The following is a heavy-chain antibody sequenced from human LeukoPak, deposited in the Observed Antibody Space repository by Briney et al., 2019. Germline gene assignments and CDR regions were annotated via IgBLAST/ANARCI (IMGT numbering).Heavy chain of an antibody. V-gene: IGHV4-59*02. D-gene: IGHD2-15*01. J-gene: IGHJ4*02. CDR3: TKSAGRGRPSDL. CDR2: VYQSNIA. Sequence: SETLSLTCTVSGGSVSDNYWSWIRQPPGKGLEWIAYVYQSNIANYNPSLSGRGTISLDTSKNQVSLKLRSVTPADTAIYYCTKSAGRGRPSDLWGQGTLVTVFS. CDR1: GGSVSDNY.